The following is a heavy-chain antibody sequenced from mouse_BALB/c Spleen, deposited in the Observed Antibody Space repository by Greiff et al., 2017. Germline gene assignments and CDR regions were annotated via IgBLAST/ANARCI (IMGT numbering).Heavy chain of an antibody. J-gene: IGHJ2*01. Sequence: EVQLVESGGGLVKPGGSLKLSCAASGFAFSSYDMSWVRQTPEKRLEWVAYISSGGGSTYYPDTVKGRFTISRDNAKNTLYLQMSSLKSEDTAMYYCAREGMITTGHDYWGQGTTLTVSS. D-gene: IGHD2-4*01. CDR2: ISSGGGST. CDR1: GFAFSSYD. CDR3: AREGMITTGHDY. V-gene: IGHV5-12-1*01.